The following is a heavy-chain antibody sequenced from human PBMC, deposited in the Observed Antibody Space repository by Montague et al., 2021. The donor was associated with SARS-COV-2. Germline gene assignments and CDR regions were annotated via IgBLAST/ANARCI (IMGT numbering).Heavy chain of an antibody. CDR1: GDSINSGSYY. CDR3: ASTYHYASGSLFDP. D-gene: IGHD3-10*01. CDR2: IYTSGRT. J-gene: IGHJ5*02. Sequence: TLSLTCTVSGDSINSGSYYWSWIRQPAGKGLEWIGRIYTSGRTNYNPSLKSRVAISADTSKNQFSLKLSSVTAADTAVYYCASTYHYASGSLFDPWGQGTLVTVSS. V-gene: IGHV4-61*02.